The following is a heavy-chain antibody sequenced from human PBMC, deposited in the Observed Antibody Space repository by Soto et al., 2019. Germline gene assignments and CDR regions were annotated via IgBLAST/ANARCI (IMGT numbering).Heavy chain of an antibody. J-gene: IGHJ6*02. V-gene: IGHV3-30*03. CDR3: ASRDYYDSSGYLPSYYYGMDV. CDR2: ISYDGSNK. D-gene: IGHD3-22*01. Sequence: GGSLRLSCAASGFTFSSYGMHWVRQAPGKGLEWVAVISYDGSNKYYADSVKGRFTISRDNSKNTLYLQMNSLRAEDTAVYYCASRDYYDSSGYLPSYYYGMDVWGQGTTVTVSS. CDR1: GFTFSSYG.